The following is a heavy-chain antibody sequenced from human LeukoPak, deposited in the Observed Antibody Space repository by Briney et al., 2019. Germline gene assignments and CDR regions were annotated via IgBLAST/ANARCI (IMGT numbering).Heavy chain of an antibody. D-gene: IGHD3-3*01. CDR1: GSTFSSYA. CDR3: AKEEKYYDFWSGYYTSAGSFDY. V-gene: IGHV3-23*01. CDR2: ISGSGGST. J-gene: IGHJ4*02. Sequence: PGGSLRLSCAASGSTFSSYAMSWVRQAPGKGLEWVSAISGSGGSTYYADSVKGRFTISRDNSKNTLYLQMNSLRAEDTAVYYCAKEEKYYDFWSGYYTSAGSFDYWGQGTLVTVSS.